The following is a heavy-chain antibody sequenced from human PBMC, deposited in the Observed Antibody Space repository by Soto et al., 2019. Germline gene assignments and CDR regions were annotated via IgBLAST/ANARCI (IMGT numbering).Heavy chain of an antibody. V-gene: IGHV4-34*01. CDR1: GGSFSGYY. Sequence: SETLSLTCAVYGGSFSGYYWSWIRQPPGKGLEWIGEINHSGSTNYNPSLKSRVTISVDSSKNQFSLKLSSVTAADTAVYYCARLNIAAAAPDFDYWGQGILVTV. J-gene: IGHJ4*02. D-gene: IGHD6-13*01. CDR3: ARLNIAAAAPDFDY. CDR2: INHSGST.